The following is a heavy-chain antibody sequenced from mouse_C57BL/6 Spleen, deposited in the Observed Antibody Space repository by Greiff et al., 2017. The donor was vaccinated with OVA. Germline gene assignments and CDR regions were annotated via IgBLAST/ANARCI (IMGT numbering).Heavy chain of an antibody. D-gene: IGHD4-1*01. Sequence: QVQLQQSGAELVKPGASVKISCKASGYAFSSYWMNWVKQRPGKGLEWIGQIYPGDGDTNYNGKFKGKATLTADKSSSTAYMQLSSLTSEDSAVYFCARDWDRGAMDYWGQGTSVTVSS. CDR1: GYAFSSYW. V-gene: IGHV1-80*01. J-gene: IGHJ4*01. CDR2: IYPGDGDT. CDR3: ARDWDRGAMDY.